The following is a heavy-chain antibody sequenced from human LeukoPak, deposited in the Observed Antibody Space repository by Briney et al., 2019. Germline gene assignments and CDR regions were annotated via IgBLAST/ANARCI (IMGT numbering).Heavy chain of an antibody. CDR3: ARGTMVRGVINPYFDY. V-gene: IGHV4-31*03. CDR1: GGSISGGGYY. Sequence: SETLSLTCTVSGGSISGGGYYWCWIRQHPGKGLEWIGYIYYSGSTYYNPSLKSRVTISVDTSKNQFSLKLSSVTAADTAVYYCARGTMVRGVINPYFDYWGQGTLVTVSS. D-gene: IGHD3-10*01. CDR2: IYYSGST. J-gene: IGHJ4*02.